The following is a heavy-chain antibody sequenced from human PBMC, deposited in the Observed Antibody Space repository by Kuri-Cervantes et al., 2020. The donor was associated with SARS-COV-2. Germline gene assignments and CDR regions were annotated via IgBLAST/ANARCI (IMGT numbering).Heavy chain of an antibody. V-gene: IGHV3-48*04. D-gene: IGHD6-19*01. CDR3: ARVQGWYPDNWFDP. CDR1: GFTFNNSA. Sequence: GESLKISCAASGFTFNNSAMYWVRQAPGKGLEWVSYISSSGSTIYYADSVKGRFTISRDNAKNSLYLQMNSLRAEDTAVYYCARVQGWYPDNWFDPWGREPWSPSPQ. CDR2: ISSSGSTI. J-gene: IGHJ5*02.